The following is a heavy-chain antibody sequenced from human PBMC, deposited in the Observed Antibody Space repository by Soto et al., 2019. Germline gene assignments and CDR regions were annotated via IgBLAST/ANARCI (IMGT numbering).Heavy chain of an antibody. Sequence: QPGGSLRLSCAASGFPFSTYSMSWVRRAPGKGLEWISYISASTLTIFYADSVKGRFTISRDTAQNSLYLQMNSLRDEDTAVYYCARAPQLVAPAATGFDSWGQGTLVTVSS. D-gene: IGHD2-2*01. CDR2: ISASTLTI. J-gene: IGHJ4*02. V-gene: IGHV3-48*02. CDR3: ARAPQLVAPAATGFDS. CDR1: GFPFSTYS.